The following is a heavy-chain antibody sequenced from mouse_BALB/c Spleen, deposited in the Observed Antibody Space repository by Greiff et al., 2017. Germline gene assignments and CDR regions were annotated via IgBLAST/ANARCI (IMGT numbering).Heavy chain of an antibody. V-gene: IGHV5-9*03. CDR1: GFTFSSYT. CDR3: AGLLGDY. Sequence: EVQVVESGGGLVKPGGSLKLSCAASGFTFSSYTMSWVRQTPEKRLEWVATISSGGGNTYYPDSVKGRFTISRDNAKNNLYLQMSSLRSEDTALYYCAGLLGDYWGQGTTLTVSS. J-gene: IGHJ2*01. CDR2: ISSGGGNT. D-gene: IGHD6-1*01.